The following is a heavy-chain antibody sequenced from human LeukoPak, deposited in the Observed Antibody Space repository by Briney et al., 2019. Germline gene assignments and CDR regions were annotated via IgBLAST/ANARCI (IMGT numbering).Heavy chain of an antibody. J-gene: IGHJ4*02. CDR1: GYSFITFY. CDR2: IYPHTGGA. CDR3: ARGPPLYPAPGTDY. V-gene: IGHV1-2*02. Sequence: GASVKVACKSSGYSFITFYIQWVRQTPTLGLEWMGWIYPHTGGANYAQKFQDRVTMTSDSSITTAYMELSGLKSDDTAVYYCARGPPLYPAPGTDYWGQGTLVTVSS. D-gene: IGHD3-10*01.